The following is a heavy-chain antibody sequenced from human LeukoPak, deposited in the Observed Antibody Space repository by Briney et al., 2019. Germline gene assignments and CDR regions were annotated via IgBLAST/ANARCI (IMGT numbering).Heavy chain of an antibody. Sequence: KSSETLSLTCTVSGGSISSYYWSWIRQPAGKGLEWIGYIYYSGSTNYNPSLKSRVTISVDTSKNQFSLKLSSVTAADTAVYYCARSRGYSSGWYSYWGQGTLVTVSS. D-gene: IGHD6-19*01. CDR1: GGSISSYY. J-gene: IGHJ4*02. CDR3: ARSRGYSSGWYSY. V-gene: IGHV4-59*01. CDR2: IYYSGST.